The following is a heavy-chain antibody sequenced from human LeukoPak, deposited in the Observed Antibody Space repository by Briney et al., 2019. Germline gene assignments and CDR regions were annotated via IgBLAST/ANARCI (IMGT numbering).Heavy chain of an antibody. Sequence: GGSLRLSCAASGFTVSSNYMSWVRQAPGKGLEWVSVIYSGGSTYYADSVKGRFTISRDNSKNTLYRQMNSLRAEDTAVYYCARGGRKYSSSWYVDYWGQGTLVTVSS. V-gene: IGHV3-53*01. J-gene: IGHJ4*02. D-gene: IGHD6-13*01. CDR1: GFTVSSNY. CDR3: ARGGRKYSSSWYVDY. CDR2: IYSGGST.